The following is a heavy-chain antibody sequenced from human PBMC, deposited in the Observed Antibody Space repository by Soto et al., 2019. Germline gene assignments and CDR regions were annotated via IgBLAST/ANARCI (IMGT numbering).Heavy chain of an antibody. CDR1: GFTFSDYY. Sequence: GGSLRLSRAAAGFTFSDYYMSWLRQAPGKGLEWVSYISSSGSTIYYADSVKGRFTISRDNAKNSLYLQMNSLRAEDTAVYYCARVTYYDFWSGYYPADYWGQGTLVTVSS. CDR2: ISSSGSTI. D-gene: IGHD3-3*01. CDR3: ARVTYYDFWSGYYPADY. V-gene: IGHV3-11*01. J-gene: IGHJ4*02.